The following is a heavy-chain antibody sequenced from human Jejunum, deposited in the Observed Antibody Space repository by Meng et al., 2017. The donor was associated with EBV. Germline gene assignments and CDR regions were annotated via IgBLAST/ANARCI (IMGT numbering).Heavy chain of an antibody. J-gene: IGHJ4*02. V-gene: IGHV3-74*01. Sequence: EVLLLESRVGSSRLGGALRLSCATSGFTFREYWVYWVRQAPVKGLVWVSRINTDRSTTNYADSVKCRFTISRDNAENTLFLQMNSLKAEDTAVYYCTRAGSYRHDYWGQGPLVTVSS. CDR3: TRAGSYRHDY. CDR1: GFTFREYW. CDR2: INTDRSTT. D-gene: IGHD6-25*01.